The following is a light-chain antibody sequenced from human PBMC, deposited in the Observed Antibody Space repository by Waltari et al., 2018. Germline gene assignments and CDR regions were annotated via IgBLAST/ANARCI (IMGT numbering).Light chain of an antibody. V-gene: IGLV2-11*01. CDR1: SSDVGGSDY. CDR2: DVR. J-gene: IGLJ3*02. Sequence: QSALTQPRSVSGSPGQSVTISCTGSSSDVGGSDYVSWYQQHPGKAPELMIFDVRKRPSGVPDRFSGSKSDNTASLTISGLQADDEADYYCCAYTGNFWVFGGGTELIVL. CDR3: CAYTGNFWV.